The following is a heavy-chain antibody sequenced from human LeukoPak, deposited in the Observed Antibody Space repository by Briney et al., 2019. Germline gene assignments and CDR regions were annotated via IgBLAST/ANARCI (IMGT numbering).Heavy chain of an antibody. Sequence: GGSLRLSCAAPGFTFSSYGMHWVRQAPGKGLEWVAFIRYDGSNKYYADSVKGRFTISRDNSKNTLYLQMNSLRAEDTAVYYCAALYDILSRLAFDIWGQGTMVTVSS. CDR1: GFTFSSYG. D-gene: IGHD3-9*01. CDR2: IRYDGSNK. CDR3: AALYDILSRLAFDI. V-gene: IGHV3-30*02. J-gene: IGHJ3*02.